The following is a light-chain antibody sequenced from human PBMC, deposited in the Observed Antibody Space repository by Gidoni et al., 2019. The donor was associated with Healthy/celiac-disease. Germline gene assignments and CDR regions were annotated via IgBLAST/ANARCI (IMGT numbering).Light chain of an antibody. V-gene: IGKV1-5*03. CDR2: TAS. Sequence: DIQMTQSPSTLSASVGDRVTITCRASQSISSWLAWYQQKQGKAPKLLIYTASSLESGVPARFSGSGSGTEFTLTISSLQPDDFATYYCQQYNSYSWTFGQGTKVEIK. J-gene: IGKJ1*01. CDR3: QQYNSYSWT. CDR1: QSISSW.